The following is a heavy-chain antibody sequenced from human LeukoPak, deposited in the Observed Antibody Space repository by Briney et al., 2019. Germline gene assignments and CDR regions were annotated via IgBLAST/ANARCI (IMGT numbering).Heavy chain of an antibody. J-gene: IGHJ5*02. V-gene: IGHV3-30*18. CDR3: AKATGGIDP. CDR2: ISYDGSNK. CDR1: GFTFSSYG. Sequence: GGSLRLSCAASGFTFSSYGMHWVRQAPGKGLEWVAVISYDGSNKYYADSVKGRFTISRDNSKNTLYLQMNSLRAEDTAVYYCAKATGGIDPWGQGTLVTVSS. D-gene: IGHD1-14*01.